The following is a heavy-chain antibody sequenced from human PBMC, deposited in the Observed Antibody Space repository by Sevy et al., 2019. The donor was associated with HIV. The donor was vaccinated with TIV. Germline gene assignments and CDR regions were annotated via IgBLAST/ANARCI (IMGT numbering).Heavy chain of an antibody. CDR3: ARQKRSADFLDY. CDR1: GYSFSSHW. CDR2: IYPSDSET. D-gene: IGHD2-21*02. J-gene: IGHJ4*02. V-gene: IGHV5-51*01. Sequence: GESLKISCMASGYSFSSHWIGWVRQKPGKGLEWVGIIYPSDSETTYSPSFQGQVTISADKSINTAYLQCSSLKASDSAMYYCARQKRSADFLDYWGQGTLVTVSS.